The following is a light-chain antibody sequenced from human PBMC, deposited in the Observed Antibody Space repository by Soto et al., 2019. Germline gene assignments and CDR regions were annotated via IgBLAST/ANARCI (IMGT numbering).Light chain of an antibody. J-gene: IGKJ1*01. Sequence: IQMTQSPSTLSASVGDRVPITCRASQGISVWLAWYHQKKGKDPRLLILDASSLMSGVPSRFSGSGYGTEFTLTINRLQPDDSETYYGHQYDSVSVWTFGQGKKGEIK. CDR2: DAS. V-gene: IGKV1-5*01. CDR1: QGISVW. CDR3: HQYDSVSVWT.